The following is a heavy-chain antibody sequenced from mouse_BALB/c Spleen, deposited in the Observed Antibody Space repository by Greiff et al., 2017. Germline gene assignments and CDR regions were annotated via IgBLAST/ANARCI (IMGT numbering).Heavy chain of an antibody. J-gene: IGHJ2*01. D-gene: IGHD2-10*02. CDR3: ARDLTGKYGNYIDY. CDR2: IWAGGST. V-gene: IGHV2-9*02. Sequence: VKLMESGPGLVAPSQSLSITCTVSGFSLTSYGVHWVRQPPGKGLEWLGVIWAGGSTNYNSALMSRLSISKDNSKSQVFLKMNSLQTDDTAMYYCARDLTGKYGNYIDYWGQGTTLTVSS. CDR1: GFSLTSYG.